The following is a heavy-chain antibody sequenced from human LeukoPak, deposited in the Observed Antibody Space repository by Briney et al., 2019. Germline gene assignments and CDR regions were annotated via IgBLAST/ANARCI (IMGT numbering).Heavy chain of an antibody. CDR2: IKQDGSEK. J-gene: IGHJ5*02. D-gene: IGHD6-19*01. Sequence: GGSLRLSCAASGFTFSSYWMSWVRQAPGKGLEWVANIKQDGSEKYYVDSVKGRFTISRDNAKSSLYLQMNSLRAEDTAVYYCARDAGYSSGGPFDPWGQGTLVTVSS. CDR1: GFTFSSYW. CDR3: ARDAGYSSGGPFDP. V-gene: IGHV3-7*01.